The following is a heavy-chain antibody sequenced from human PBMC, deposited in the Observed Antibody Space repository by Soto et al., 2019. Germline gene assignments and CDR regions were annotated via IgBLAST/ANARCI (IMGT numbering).Heavy chain of an antibody. J-gene: IGHJ3*02. D-gene: IGHD3-22*01. CDR1: GFTFSSYS. CDR3: ARDIDPDYDSSGYNAFDI. V-gene: IGHV3-48*01. Sequence: GGSLRLSCAASGFTFSSYSMNWVRQAPGKGLEWVSYISSSSSTIYYADSVKGRFTISRDNAKNSLYLQMNSLRAEDTAVYYCARDIDPDYDSSGYNAFDIWGQGTMVTVSS. CDR2: ISSSSSTI.